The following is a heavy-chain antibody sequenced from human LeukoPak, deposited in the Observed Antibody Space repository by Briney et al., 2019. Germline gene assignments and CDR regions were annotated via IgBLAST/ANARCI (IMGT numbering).Heavy chain of an antibody. CDR3: TRDVGASAPDAFDI. Sequence: PGGSLRLSCAASGFTFSTYNVNWVRQAPGKGLEWVSSISSSSSYIYYADSVKGRFTISRDNAKNSLYLQMNSLRAEDTDVYYCTRDVGASAPDAFDIWGQGTMVTVSS. D-gene: IGHD1-26*01. V-gene: IGHV3-21*01. CDR2: ISSSSSYI. J-gene: IGHJ3*02. CDR1: GFTFSTYN.